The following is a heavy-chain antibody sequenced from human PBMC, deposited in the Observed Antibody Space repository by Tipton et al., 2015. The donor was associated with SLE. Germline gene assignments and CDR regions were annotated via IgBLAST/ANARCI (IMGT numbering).Heavy chain of an antibody. CDR1: GGSISSSSYY. CDR3: ASMGAWGAFDI. CDR2: IYYGGST. V-gene: IGHV4-61*05. D-gene: IGHD1-26*01. Sequence: LSLTCTVSGGSISSSSYYWSWIRQPPGKGLEWIGYIYYGGSTNYNPSLKSRVTISVDTSKNQFSLKLSSVTAADTAVYYCASMGAWGAFDIWGQGTMVTVSS. J-gene: IGHJ3*02.